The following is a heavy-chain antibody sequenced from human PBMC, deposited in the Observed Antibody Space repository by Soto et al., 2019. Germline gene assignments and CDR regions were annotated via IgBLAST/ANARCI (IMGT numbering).Heavy chain of an antibody. CDR1: GFTFSSYG. J-gene: IGHJ4*02. CDR3: AKDWCREGLLWFGETDY. V-gene: IGHV3-30*18. D-gene: IGHD3-10*01. Sequence: QVQLVESGGGVVQPGRSLRLSCAASGFTFSSYGMHWVRQAPGKGLEWVAVISYDGSNKYYADSVKGRFTISRDNSKNTLYLQMNSLRAEDTAVYYCAKDWCREGLLWFGETDYWGQGTLVTVSS. CDR2: ISYDGSNK.